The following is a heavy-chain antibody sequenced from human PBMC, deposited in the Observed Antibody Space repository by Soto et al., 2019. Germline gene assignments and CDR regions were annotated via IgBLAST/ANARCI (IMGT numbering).Heavy chain of an antibody. D-gene: IGHD2-15*01. CDR1: GGTFSSYA. CDR3: ARVRRCSGGSCYSGDYYYYYGMDV. CDR2: IIPILGIA. V-gene: IGHV1-69*10. Sequence: ASVKVSCKASGGTFSSYAISWVRQAPGQGLEWMGGIIPILGIANYAQKFQGRVTITADKSTSTAYMELSSLRSEDTAVYYCARVRRCSGGSCYSGDYYYYYGMDVWGQGTTVTVSS. J-gene: IGHJ6*02.